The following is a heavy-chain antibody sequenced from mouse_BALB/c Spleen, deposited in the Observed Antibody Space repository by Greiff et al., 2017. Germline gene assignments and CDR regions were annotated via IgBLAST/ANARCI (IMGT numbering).Heavy chain of an antibody. CDR3: ARGGLPPFAY. J-gene: IGHJ3*01. D-gene: IGHD3-1*01. CDR1: GFTFSSFG. CDR2: ISSGSSTI. Sequence: EVQRVESGGGLVQPGGSRKLSCAASGFTFSSFGMHWVRQAPEKGLEWVAYISSGSSTIYYADTVKGRFTISRDNPKNTLFLQMTSLRSEDTAMYYCARGGLPPFAYWGQGTLVTVSA. V-gene: IGHV5-17*02.